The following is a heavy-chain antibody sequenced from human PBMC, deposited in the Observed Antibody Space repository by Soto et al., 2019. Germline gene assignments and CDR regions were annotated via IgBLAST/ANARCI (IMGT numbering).Heavy chain of an antibody. V-gene: IGHV3-30*04. CDR2: IAYDGRNK. J-gene: IGHJ4*02. D-gene: IGHD1-1*01. Sequence: QVQLVESGGGVVQPGRSLRLSCAASGFTFSSYAMHWVRQAPGKGLEWVAVIAYDGRNKYYADSVKGRFTISRDNSKNTLYLQMNSLRMEDTAVYYCARDLERVFDYWGQGTLVTVSS. CDR3: ARDLERVFDY. CDR1: GFTFSSYA.